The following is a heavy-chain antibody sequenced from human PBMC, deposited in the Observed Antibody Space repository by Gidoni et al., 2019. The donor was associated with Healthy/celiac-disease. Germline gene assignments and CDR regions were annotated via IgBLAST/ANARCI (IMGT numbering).Heavy chain of an antibody. CDR1: GSSFTRYW. CDR2: IDPSDYYT. Sequence: DVQLVQSGAEAKKPGASLRISCKGSGSSFTRYWISWVRQMPGKGLEWMGRIDPSDYYTNYSPSFQGNVTISADKSISTAYLQWSSLKASDTAMYYCARHVISGYDLRGGMDVWGQGTTVTVSS. J-gene: IGHJ6*02. CDR3: ARHVISGYDLRGGMDV. V-gene: IGHV5-10-1*03. D-gene: IGHD5-12*01.